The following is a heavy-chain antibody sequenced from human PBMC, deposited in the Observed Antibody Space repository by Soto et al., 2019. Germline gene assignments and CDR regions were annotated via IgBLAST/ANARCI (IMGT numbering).Heavy chain of an antibody. Sequence: EVELLESGGGLVQPGGSLRLSCVGSGFPFSNYAMTWVRQAPGKGLEWVSVICGCGNNTYQADVVKGRFTISRDNSKNTLYLPTSSLRAEDSAVYFCAKVTVPFLEWVARYYFDYWGQGTLVTVSS. CDR1: GFPFSNYA. D-gene: IGHD3-3*02. CDR2: ICGCGNNT. J-gene: IGHJ4*02. CDR3: AKVTVPFLEWVARYYFDY. V-gene: IGHV3-23*01.